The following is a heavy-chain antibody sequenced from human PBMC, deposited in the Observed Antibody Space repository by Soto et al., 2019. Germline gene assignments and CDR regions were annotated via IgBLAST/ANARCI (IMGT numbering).Heavy chain of an antibody. Sequence: PGGSLRLSCAASGFTFSSYSMNWVRQAPGKGLEWVSSISSSSSYIYYADSVKGRFTISRDNAKNSLYLQMNSLRAEDTAVYYYARDVNVDTALFYFDYWGQGTLVTVSS. CDR2: ISSSSSYI. D-gene: IGHD5-18*01. CDR3: ARDVNVDTALFYFDY. J-gene: IGHJ4*02. V-gene: IGHV3-21*01. CDR1: GFTFSSYS.